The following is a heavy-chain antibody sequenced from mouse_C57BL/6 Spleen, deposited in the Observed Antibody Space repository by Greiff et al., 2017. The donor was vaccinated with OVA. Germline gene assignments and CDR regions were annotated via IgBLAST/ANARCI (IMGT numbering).Heavy chain of an antibody. CDR3: AREIYDSAMDY. CDR1: GYTFTSYW. J-gene: IGHJ4*01. Sequence: QVQLQQPGAELVKPGASVKMSCKASGYTFTSYWITWVKQRPGKGLEWIGDIYPGSGSTNYNEKFKSKATLTVDTSSSTAYMQLSSLTSEDSAVYYCAREIYDSAMDYWGQGTSVTVSS. V-gene: IGHV1-55*01. CDR2: IYPGSGST. D-gene: IGHD2-4*01.